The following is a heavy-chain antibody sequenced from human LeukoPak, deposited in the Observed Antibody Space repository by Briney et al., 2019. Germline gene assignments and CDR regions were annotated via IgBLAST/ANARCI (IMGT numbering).Heavy chain of an antibody. D-gene: IGHD3-22*01. CDR1: GFTFSSYA. Sequence: GGSLRLSCAASGFTFSSYAMSWVRQARGKGLEWVSALSGSGGSTYYADSVKGRFTISRDNSKNTLYLQMNSLRVEDTAVYYCTKGRDDSDCWGQGTLVTVSS. J-gene: IGHJ4*02. V-gene: IGHV3-23*01. CDR2: LSGSGGST. CDR3: TKGRDDSDC.